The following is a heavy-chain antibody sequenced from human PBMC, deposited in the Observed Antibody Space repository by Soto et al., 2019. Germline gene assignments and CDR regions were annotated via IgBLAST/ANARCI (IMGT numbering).Heavy chain of an antibody. Sequence: PAQNLPLTCGFPGFSLSSYGMGVAWVRQPPGKALEWLALIYWDDDKRYSPSLKDRLAISKDTSSNQVVLTITNMDPGDTATYFCAHAGDYDLLTFDHWGPGTPVTVS. V-gene: IGHV2-5*02. CDR3: AHAGDYDLLTFDH. CDR2: IYWDDDK. CDR1: GFSLSSYGMG. D-gene: IGHD4-17*01. J-gene: IGHJ4*02.